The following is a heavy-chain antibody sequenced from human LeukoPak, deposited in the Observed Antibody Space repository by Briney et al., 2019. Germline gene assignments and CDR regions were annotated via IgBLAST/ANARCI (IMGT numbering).Heavy chain of an antibody. J-gene: IGHJ4*02. D-gene: IGHD2-2*01. CDR2: INSGGSGI. CDR3: AAVGRAGHPGY. CDR1: GFRFSYYE. V-gene: IGHV3-48*03. Sequence: GGSLRLSCEASGFRFSYYEMSWVRQAPGKGLEWLSYINSGGSGIHYAGSVNGRFTISRDNAKNSLYLQMNSLRVEDTAVYYCAAVGRAGHPGYWGQGTLVTVSA.